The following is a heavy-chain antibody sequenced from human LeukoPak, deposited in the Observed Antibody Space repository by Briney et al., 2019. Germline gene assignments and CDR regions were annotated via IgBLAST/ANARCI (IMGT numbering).Heavy chain of an antibody. J-gene: IGHJ5*02. D-gene: IGHD3-22*01. CDR1: GGSFSGYY. CDR2: INHSGST. V-gene: IGHV4-34*01. Sequence: PSETLSLTCAVYGGSFSGYYWSWIRQPPGKGLEWIGEINHSGSTNYNPSLKNRVTISVDTSKNQFSLKLSSVTAADTAVYYCARGNSYYYDCSGYYYWFDPWGQGTLVTVSS. CDR3: ARGNSYYYDCSGYYYWFDP.